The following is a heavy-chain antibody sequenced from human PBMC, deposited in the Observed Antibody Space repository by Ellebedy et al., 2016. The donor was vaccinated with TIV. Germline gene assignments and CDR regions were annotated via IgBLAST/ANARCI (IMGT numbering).Heavy chain of an antibody. V-gene: IGHV4-59*01. J-gene: IGHJ4*02. CDR3: ARGTLGYSYGFHFDY. Sequence: MPSETLSLTCTVSGGSISSYYWSWIRQPPGKGLEWIGYIYYSGSTNYNPSLKSRVTISVDTSKNQFSLKLSSVTAADTAVYYCARGTLGYSYGFHFDYWGQGTLVTVSS. D-gene: IGHD5-18*01. CDR1: GGSISSYY. CDR2: IYYSGST.